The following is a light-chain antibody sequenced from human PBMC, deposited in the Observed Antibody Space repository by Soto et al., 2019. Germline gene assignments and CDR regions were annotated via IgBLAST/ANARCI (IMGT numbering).Light chain of an antibody. CDR2: SGS. Sequence: DIQMTQSPSSLSASVGDRVTITCRSSQPISTYLNWYQQKAGRGPKLLIFSGSSLKRGVPSRFTGSGSGTDFTLTISSRQPEDFATYYCQQSYSSPHTFGQGTRLE. CDR3: QQSYSSPHT. J-gene: IGKJ2*01. V-gene: IGKV1-39*01. CDR1: QPISTY.